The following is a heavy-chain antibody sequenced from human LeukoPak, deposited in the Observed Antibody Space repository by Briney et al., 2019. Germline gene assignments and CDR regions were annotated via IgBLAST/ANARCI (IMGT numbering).Heavy chain of an antibody. D-gene: IGHD4-17*01. V-gene: IGHV4-39*01. Sequence: ASETLSLTCTVSGGSISSSSYFWGWIRQPPGKGLEWIGSIYYSGSTYYSPFLKGRVTISVDTSKNQFSLKLTSVTAADTAVYYCARSSEYGDPFNYWGQGTLVTVSS. CDR2: IYYSGST. CDR3: ARSSEYGDPFNY. J-gene: IGHJ4*02. CDR1: GGSISSSSYF.